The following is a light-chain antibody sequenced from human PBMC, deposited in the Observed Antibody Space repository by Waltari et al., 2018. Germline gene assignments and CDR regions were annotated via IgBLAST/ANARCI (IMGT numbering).Light chain of an antibody. J-gene: IGKJ1*01. CDR2: DVS. V-gene: IGKV3-11*01. CDR3: HQRSNWPRT. CDR1: QSVGTS. Sequence: EIVLTQSPGTLSLSPGESATLSCRASQSVGTSVTWYQQKPGQAPRLLIYDVSNRATAIPDRFSGSGSGTDFTLTIGSLEPEDFAVYYCHQRSNWPRTFGQGTKVELK.